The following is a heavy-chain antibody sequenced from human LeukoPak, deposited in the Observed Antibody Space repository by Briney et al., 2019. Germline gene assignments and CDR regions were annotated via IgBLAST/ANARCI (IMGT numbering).Heavy chain of an antibody. CDR3: ARLSIAAAGPGDDY. J-gene: IGHJ4*02. V-gene: IGHV1-69*06. CDR1: GGTFSSYA. CDR2: IIPIFGTA. D-gene: IGHD6-13*01. Sequence: VASVKVSCKASGGTFSSYAISWVRQAPGQGLEWMGGIIPIFGTANYAQKFQGRVTITADKSTSTAYMELSRLRSDDTAVYYCARLSIAAAGPGDDYWGQGTLVTVSS.